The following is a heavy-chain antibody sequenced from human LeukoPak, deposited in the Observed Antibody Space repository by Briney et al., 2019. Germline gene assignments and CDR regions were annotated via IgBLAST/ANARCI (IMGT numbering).Heavy chain of an antibody. CDR2: ISGSGDST. Sequence: GGSLRLSCAASGFTFSSYAMSWVRQAPGKGLEWVSAISGSGDSTYYADSMKGRFTISRDNSKNTLYLQTNSLRAEDTAVYYCAKDLILSSPDDYWGQGTLVTVSS. V-gene: IGHV3-23*01. CDR3: AKDLILSSPDDY. CDR1: GFTFSSYA. J-gene: IGHJ4*02.